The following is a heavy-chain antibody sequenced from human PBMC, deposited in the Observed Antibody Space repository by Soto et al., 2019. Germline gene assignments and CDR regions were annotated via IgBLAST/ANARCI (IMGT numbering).Heavy chain of an antibody. D-gene: IGHD6-19*01. CDR2: VYFSATT. V-gene: IGHV4-39*01. J-gene: IGHJ4*02. CDR1: GGSISSSTYY. Sequence: QLQLQESGPGLVKPSEILSLTCTVSGGSISSSTYYWGWIRQPPGKGLEWIGSVYFSATTYYNPSLKSRRTFSEDTSKNLFSLKLSSVTAADTAVYYCARHGLSSSGWTAAGFDYWGQGIVVTVSS. CDR3: ARHGLSSSGWTAAGFDY.